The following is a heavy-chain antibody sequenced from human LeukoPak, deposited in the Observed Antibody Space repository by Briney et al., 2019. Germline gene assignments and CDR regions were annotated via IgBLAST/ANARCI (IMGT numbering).Heavy chain of an antibody. J-gene: IGHJ3*02. CDR2: ISYDGSNK. D-gene: IGHD3-10*01. CDR3: ARDHATSITMVRVGGHAFDI. Sequence: PGGSLRLSCAASGFTFSSYAMHCVRQAPGKALEWVAVISYDGSNKYYADSVKGRFTISRDNSKNTLYLQMNSLRAEDTAVYYCARDHATSITMVRVGGHAFDIWGQGTMVTVSS. V-gene: IGHV3-30-3*01. CDR1: GFTFSSYA.